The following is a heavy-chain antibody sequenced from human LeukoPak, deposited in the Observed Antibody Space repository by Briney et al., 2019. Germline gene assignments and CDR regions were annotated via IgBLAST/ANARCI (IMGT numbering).Heavy chain of an antibody. CDR2: IKLSGST. CDR1: GGSFSGYY. CDR3: ARGAPRPYYDFWSGYFDYHYYMDV. J-gene: IGHJ6*03. D-gene: IGHD3-3*01. V-gene: IGHV4-34*01. Sequence: SETLSLTCAVYGGSFSGYYWSWIRQPPGKGLEWIGEIKLSGSTHYNPSLKSRVTISVDTSKNQFSLELSSVTAADTAVYYCARGAPRPYYDFWSGYFDYHYYMDVWGKGSTVTV.